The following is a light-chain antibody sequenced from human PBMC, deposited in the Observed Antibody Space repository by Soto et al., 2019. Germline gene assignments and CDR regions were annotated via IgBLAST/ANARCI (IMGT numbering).Light chain of an antibody. CDR2: DAS. Sequence: DIQMTQSPSTLSASVRDRVTITCRASQSISSWLAWYQQKPGKAPKVLIYDASSLESGVPSRFSGSGSGTEFSLTISTLQPDDFAVYFCHHYGPSPPHTFGQGTKVEIK. CDR1: QSISSW. CDR3: HHYGPSPPHT. J-gene: IGKJ2*01. V-gene: IGKV1-5*01.